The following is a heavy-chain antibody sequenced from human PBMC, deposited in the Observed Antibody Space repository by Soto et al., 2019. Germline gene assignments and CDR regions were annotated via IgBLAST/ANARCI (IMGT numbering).Heavy chain of an antibody. CDR3: ARAGYSYGLAYCGGDCYINWFDP. V-gene: IGHV6-1*01. CDR2: TYYRSKWYN. Sequence: SQTLSLTCAISGDSVSSNSAAWNWIRQSPSRGLEWLGRTYYRSKWYNDYAVSVKSRITINPDTSKNQFSLQLNSVTPEETAVYYCARAGYSYGLAYCGGDCYINWFDPWGQGTLVTVSS. CDR1: GDSVSSNSAA. D-gene: IGHD2-21*02. J-gene: IGHJ5*02.